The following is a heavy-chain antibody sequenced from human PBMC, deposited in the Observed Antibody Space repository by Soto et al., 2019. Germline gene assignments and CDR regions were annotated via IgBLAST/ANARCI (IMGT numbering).Heavy chain of an antibody. V-gene: IGHV1-3*01. D-gene: IGHD3-10*01. J-gene: IGHJ6*02. Sequence: QVQLVQSGAEVKKPGASVKVSCKASGYTFTSYAMHWVRQAPGQRLEWMGWINAGNGNTKYSQKFQGRVTITRDTSASTAYMELSSLRSEDTAVYYCARVGLLWFGERDYGMDVWGQGTTVTVSS. CDR1: GYTFTSYA. CDR3: ARVGLLWFGERDYGMDV. CDR2: INAGNGNT.